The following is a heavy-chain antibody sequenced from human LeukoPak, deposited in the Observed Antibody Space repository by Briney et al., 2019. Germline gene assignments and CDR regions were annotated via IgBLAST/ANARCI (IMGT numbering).Heavy chain of an antibody. CDR1: GYTFTSYG. Sequence: SVKVSCKASGYTFTSYGISWVRQAPGQGLEWMGRIIPILGIANYAQKFQGRVTITADKSTSTAYMELSSLRSEDTAVYYCASNTKHYYYGMDVWGQGTTVTVSS. CDR2: IIPILGIA. J-gene: IGHJ6*02. D-gene: IGHD3-3*01. V-gene: IGHV1-69*04. CDR3: ASNTKHYYYGMDV.